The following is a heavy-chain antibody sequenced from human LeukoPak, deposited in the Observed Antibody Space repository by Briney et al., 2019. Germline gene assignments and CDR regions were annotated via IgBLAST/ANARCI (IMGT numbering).Heavy chain of an antibody. J-gene: IGHJ4*02. D-gene: IGHD6-19*01. CDR1: GYSFTSYW. Sequence: GESLKISCKGSGYSFTSYWIGWVRRMPGKGLEWMGIIYPGDSDTRYSPSFQGQVTISADKSISTGYLQWSSLKASDIAMYYCARLEGYSYGRYYFHYWGQGTLVTVSS. CDR2: IYPGDSDT. CDR3: ARLEGYSYGRYYFHY. V-gene: IGHV5-51*01.